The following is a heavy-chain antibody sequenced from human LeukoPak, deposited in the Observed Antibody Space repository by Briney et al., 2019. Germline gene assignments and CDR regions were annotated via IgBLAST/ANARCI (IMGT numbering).Heavy chain of an antibody. J-gene: IGHJ5*02. V-gene: IGHV4-4*02. Sequence: SGTLSLTCAVSGGSISRSNWWSWVRQPPGKGLEWIGEIFDIGSTNYNPSLKSRVTISVDTSKNQFSLKLSSVTAADTAVYYCAGRVVVAATYWFDPWGQGTLVTVSS. CDR2: IFDIGST. CDR3: AGRVVVAATYWFDP. CDR1: GGSISRSNW. D-gene: IGHD2-15*01.